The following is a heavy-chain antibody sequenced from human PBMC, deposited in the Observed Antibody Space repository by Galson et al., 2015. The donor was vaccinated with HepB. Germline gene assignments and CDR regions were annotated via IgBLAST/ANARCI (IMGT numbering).Heavy chain of an antibody. V-gene: IGHV1-3*01. D-gene: IGHD6-13*01. CDR1: GYTFTSYA. CDR3: ARAPYRGSWYTPYYFDY. J-gene: IGHJ4*02. CDR2: INAGNGNT. Sequence: SVKVSCKASGYTFTSYAMHWVRQAPGQRLEWMGWINAGNGNTKYSQKFQGRVTITRDTSASTAYMELSSLRSEDTAVYYCARAPYRGSWYTPYYFDYWGQGTLVTVSS.